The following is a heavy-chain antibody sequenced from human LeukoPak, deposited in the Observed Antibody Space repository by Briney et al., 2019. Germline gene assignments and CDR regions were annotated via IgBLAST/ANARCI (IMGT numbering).Heavy chain of an antibody. CDR3: ARARARATVTTSLFDY. Sequence: SETLSLTCTVSGGSISSYYWSWIRQPPGKGLEWIGYIYYSGSTNYNPSLKSRVTISVDTSKNQFSLKLSSVTAADTAVYYCARARARATVTTSLFDYWGQGTLSPSPQ. J-gene: IGHJ4*02. D-gene: IGHD4-17*01. CDR2: IYYSGST. CDR1: GGSISSYY. V-gene: IGHV4-59*01.